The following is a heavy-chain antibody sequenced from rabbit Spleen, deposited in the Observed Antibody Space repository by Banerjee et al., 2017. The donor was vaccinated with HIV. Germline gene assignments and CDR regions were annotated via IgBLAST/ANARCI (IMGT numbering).Heavy chain of an antibody. CDR2: IWTGSTSIT. D-gene: IGHD1-1*01. Sequence: QSLEESGGDLVQPGASLTLTCTASGFSFTSGYDMCWVRQATGKGLEWIGTIWTGSTSITWYANWALGRFTISKTSSTTVTLQLNSLTAADTATYFCARDPNYASGHYIYSFWGPGTLVTVS. CDR1: GFSFTSGYD. CDR3: ARDPNYASGHYIYSF. J-gene: IGHJ4*01. V-gene: IGHV1S40*01.